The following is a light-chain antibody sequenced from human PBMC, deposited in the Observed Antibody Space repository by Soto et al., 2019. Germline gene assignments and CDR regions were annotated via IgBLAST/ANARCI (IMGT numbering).Light chain of an antibody. CDR1: RSDVGGYDY. J-gene: IGLJ1*01. CDR3: SSYTSSSTYV. Sequence: QSALTQPASVAGSPGQSVTISCTGTRSDVGGYDYVSWYQHHPGKAPKLVIYDVTYRPSGVSDRFSGSKSANTASLTISGLQAEDEADYYCSSYTSSSTYVFGTGTKVTVL. CDR2: DVT. V-gene: IGLV2-14*01.